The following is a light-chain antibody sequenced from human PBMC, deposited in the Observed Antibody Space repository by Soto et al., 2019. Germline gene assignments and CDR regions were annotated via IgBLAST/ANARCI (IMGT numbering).Light chain of an antibody. CDR3: VHHSTDGPWT. V-gene: IGKV1-17*03. CDR1: EGISNY. Sequence: DIQITQSPSAMSASVGVRVCITFRASEGISNYLAWFQHKPGKVPKLLIYAASSLQSGVPSRFNGCASRTEFTLTVTSVHHEDFATDHCVHHSTDGPWTFGKAIKVDI. CDR2: AAS. J-gene: IGKJ1*01.